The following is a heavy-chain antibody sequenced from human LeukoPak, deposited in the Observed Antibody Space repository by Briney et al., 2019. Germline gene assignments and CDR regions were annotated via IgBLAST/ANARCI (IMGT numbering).Heavy chain of an antibody. CDR2: IRYDESTK. J-gene: IGHJ4*02. V-gene: IGHV3-30*02. CDR1: GFTFSTYG. CDR3: AKIASGSSSRTPFDS. D-gene: IGHD1-26*01. Sequence: PGGSLRLSCAASGFTFSTYGMHWVRQAPGKGLEWVAFIRYDESTKYYADSVKGRFTISRDNSKNTLYLQMNNLRVEDTAVYYCAKIASGSSSRTPFDSWGQGTLVTVSS.